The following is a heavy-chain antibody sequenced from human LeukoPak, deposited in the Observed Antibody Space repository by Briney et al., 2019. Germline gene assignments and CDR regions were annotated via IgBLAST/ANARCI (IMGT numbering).Heavy chain of an antibody. D-gene: IGHD2-2*01. CDR1: GGSISSSNW. J-gene: IGHJ5*02. CDR3: AREPYCSSTSCYGEDWFDP. Sequence: SSETLSLTCAVSGGSISSSNWWSWIRQHPGKGLEWIGYIYYSGSTYYNPSLKSRVTISVDTSKNQFSLKLSSVTAADTAVYYCAREPYCSSTSCYGEDWFDPWGQGTLVTVSS. CDR2: IYYSGST. V-gene: IGHV4-31*11.